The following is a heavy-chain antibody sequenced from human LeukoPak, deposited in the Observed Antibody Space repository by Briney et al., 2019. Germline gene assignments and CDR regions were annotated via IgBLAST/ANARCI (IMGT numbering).Heavy chain of an antibody. J-gene: IGHJ3*02. CDR2: IYSSGST. CDR1: GGSISSGSYY. CDR3: ASQVYSGSYLDAFDI. Sequence: SETLSLTCTVSGGSISSGSYYWSWIRQPAGKGLEWIGRIYSSGSTNYNPSLKSRVTISVDTSKNQFSLKLSSVTAADTAVYYCASQVYSGSYLDAFDIWGQGTTVTVSS. V-gene: IGHV4-61*02. D-gene: IGHD1-26*01.